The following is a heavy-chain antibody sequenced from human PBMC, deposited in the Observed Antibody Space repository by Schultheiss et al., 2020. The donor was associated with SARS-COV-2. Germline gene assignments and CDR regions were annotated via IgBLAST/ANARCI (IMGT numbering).Heavy chain of an antibody. V-gene: IGHV1-2*06. CDR1: GYTFTGYY. Sequence: ASVKVSCKASGYTFTGYYMHWVRQAPGQGLEWMGRINPNSGGTNYAQKFQGRVTMTRDTSTSTVYMELSSLRSEDTAVYYCARSAGWFYPWGQGTLVTVSS. CDR3: ARSAGWFYP. J-gene: IGHJ5*02. CDR2: INPNSGGT.